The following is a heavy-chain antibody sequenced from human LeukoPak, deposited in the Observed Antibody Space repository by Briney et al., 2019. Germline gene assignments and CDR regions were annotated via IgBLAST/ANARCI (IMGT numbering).Heavy chain of an antibody. CDR2: ISSSSSYI. D-gene: IGHD3-22*01. CDR3: ARGDYYDSSGYSAD. Sequence: GGSLRLSCAASGFTFSSYSMNWVRQAPGKGLEWVSSISSSSSYIYYADSVKGRFTVSRDNAKNSLYLQMNSLRAEDAAVYYCARGDYYDSSGYSADWGQGTLVTVSS. V-gene: IGHV3-21*01. CDR1: GFTFSSYS. J-gene: IGHJ4*02.